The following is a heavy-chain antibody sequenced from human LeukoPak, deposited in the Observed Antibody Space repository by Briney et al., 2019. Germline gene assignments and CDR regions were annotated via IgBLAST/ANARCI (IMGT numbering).Heavy chain of an antibody. CDR2: IIPSGGST. J-gene: IGHJ4*02. V-gene: IGHV1-46*01. D-gene: IGHD2-21*01. CDR1: GYTFTSYY. Sequence: ASVKVSCKASGYTFTSYYMHWVRQAPGQGLEWMGIIIPSGGSTSYAQKFQGRVTMTRDMSTSTVYMELSSLRSEDTAVYYCARSPLLWWAAFDYWGQGTLVTVSS. CDR3: ARSPLLWWAAFDY.